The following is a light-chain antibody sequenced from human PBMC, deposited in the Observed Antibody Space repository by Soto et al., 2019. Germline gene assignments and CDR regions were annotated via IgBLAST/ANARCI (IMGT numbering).Light chain of an antibody. CDR3: QQSYSMPRT. V-gene: IGKV1-39*01. CDR1: QTISYY. CDR2: STS. Sequence: DIQMTQSPSSLSASVGDRIIITCRASQTISYYLNWYHHQPGKAPKLLIYSTSSLQSGVPSRFSGSGSGTDFTLTISSLQPEDFATYYCQQSYSMPRTFGQGTKLEIK. J-gene: IGKJ2*02.